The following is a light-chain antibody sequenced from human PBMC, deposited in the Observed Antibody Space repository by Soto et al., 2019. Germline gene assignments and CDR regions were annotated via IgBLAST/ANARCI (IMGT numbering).Light chain of an antibody. CDR1: SSDVGSYSR. J-gene: IGLJ1*01. CDR3: SSYTSSNTYV. CDR2: EVS. Sequence: QSALTQPPSVSGSPGQSVTISCTGSSSDVGSYSRVSWYQQPPGTAPKLMIYEVSNRPSGVPDRFSGSKSGNTASLTISGLQPEDEADCYCSSYTSSNTYVFGTGTKLTVL. V-gene: IGLV2-18*02.